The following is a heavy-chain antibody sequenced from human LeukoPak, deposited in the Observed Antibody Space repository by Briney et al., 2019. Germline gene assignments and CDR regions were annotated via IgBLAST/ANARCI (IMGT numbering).Heavy chain of an antibody. D-gene: IGHD6-19*01. CDR2: IDWEDNI. CDR1: GFSLSTRGMH. Sequence: SGPTLVNPTQTLTLTCTFSGFSLSTRGMHVSWIRQPPGKAVEWLALIDWEDNIFYSSSLRARLTISKDTSKNQAALTLTNVDPADTATYYCARTSHTGVWYDLDSWGQGTLVTVSS. V-gene: IGHV2-70*04. CDR3: ARTSHTGVWYDLDS. J-gene: IGHJ4*02.